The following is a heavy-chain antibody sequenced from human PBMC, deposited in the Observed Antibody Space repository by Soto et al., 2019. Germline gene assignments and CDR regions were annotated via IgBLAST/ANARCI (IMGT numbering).Heavy chain of an antibody. Sequence: QVRLVESGGGAVQPGDSLRLSCDASGFTFSTYDLHWVRQAPGKGLEWVAFISYTGANQYYADSVKGRFTVSRDNSKNIASLHMTRRKPDDSAVYYWARDAFLYRRVAYYDHWGQGTLVNVSS. CDR1: GFTFSTYD. J-gene: IGHJ4*02. CDR2: ISYTGANQ. V-gene: IGHV3-30-3*01. D-gene: IGHD3-10*01. CDR3: ARDAFLYRRVAYYDH.